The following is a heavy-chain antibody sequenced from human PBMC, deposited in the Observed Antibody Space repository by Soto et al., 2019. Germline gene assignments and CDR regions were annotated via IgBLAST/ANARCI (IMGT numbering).Heavy chain of an antibody. CDR1: GGSISSGGYY. V-gene: IGHV4-31*03. J-gene: IGHJ6*02. CDR2: IYYSGST. Sequence: QVQLQESGPGLVKPSQTLSLTCTVSGGSISSGGYYWSWIRQHPGKGLEWIGYIYYSGSTYYNPSRKSRVTISVDTSKNQFSLKLSSVTAADTAVYYCARGVRVLRFLERGMDVWGQGTTVTVSS. CDR3: ARGVRVLRFLERGMDV. D-gene: IGHD3-3*01.